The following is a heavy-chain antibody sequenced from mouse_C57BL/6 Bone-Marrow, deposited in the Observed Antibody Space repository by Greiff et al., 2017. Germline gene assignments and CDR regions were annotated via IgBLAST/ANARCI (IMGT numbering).Heavy chain of an antibody. D-gene: IGHD1-3*01. V-gene: IGHV1-64*01. CDR3: AREWNFDY. Sequence: VQLQQPGAELVKPGASVKLSCKASGYTFTSYWMHWVKQRPGQGLEWIGMINPNSGSTNYNEKFKSKATLTVDTSSSTDYMQLSSLTSEDSAVYYWAREWNFDYWGQGTTLTVSS. J-gene: IGHJ2*01. CDR1: GYTFTSYW. CDR2: INPNSGST.